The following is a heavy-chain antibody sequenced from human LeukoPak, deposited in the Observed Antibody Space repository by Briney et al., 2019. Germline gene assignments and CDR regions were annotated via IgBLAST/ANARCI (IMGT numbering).Heavy chain of an antibody. Sequence: TGRSLRLSCAASGFTFSGSAVHWVRQASGKGLEWVGRIRSKTNSYTTAYAASVKGRFTVSRDDSKNTAYLQMNSLKTEDTAVYYCKSLDKAAASDYWGQGTLVTVSS. CDR2: IRSKTNSYTT. V-gene: IGHV3-73*01. CDR1: GFTFSGSA. D-gene: IGHD6-13*01. CDR3: KSLDKAAASDY. J-gene: IGHJ4*02.